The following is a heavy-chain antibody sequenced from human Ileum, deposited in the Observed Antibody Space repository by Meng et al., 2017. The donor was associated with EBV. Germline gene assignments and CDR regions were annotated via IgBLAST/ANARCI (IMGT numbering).Heavy chain of an antibody. V-gene: IGHV3-21*01. CDR2: ISGSSTYL. CDR1: GFTFSAYT. Sequence: EVNLVESGGGLVKPGGSLSLSFTASGFTFSAYTMNWVLQAPGKGLEWVSSISGSSTYLYYAESLKGRFTISRDNAKNSLYLQMTSLRAEDTAVYYCTRGINNDFWGQGTLVTVSS. D-gene: IGHD2-21*01. J-gene: IGHJ4*02. CDR3: TRGINNDF.